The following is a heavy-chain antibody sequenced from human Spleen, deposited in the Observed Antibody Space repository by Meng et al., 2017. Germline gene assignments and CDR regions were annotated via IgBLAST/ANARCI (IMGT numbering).Heavy chain of an antibody. CDR3: AKEHSSSWYFYYFDY. Sequence: GESLKISCAASGFTVTSNYMTWVRQAPGKGLEWVSVIYSTGSTYYADSVKGRFTISRDNSKNTLYLQMNSLRAEDTALYYCAKEHSSSWYFYYFDYWGQGTLVTVSS. CDR2: IYSTGST. D-gene: IGHD6-13*01. V-gene: IGHV3-53*05. J-gene: IGHJ4*02. CDR1: GFTVTSNY.